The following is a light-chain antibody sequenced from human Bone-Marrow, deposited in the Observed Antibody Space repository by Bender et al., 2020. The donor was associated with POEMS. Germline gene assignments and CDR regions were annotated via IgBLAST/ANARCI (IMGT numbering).Light chain of an antibody. J-gene: IGLJ3*02. CDR3: SSYTSNNKV. CDR2: QDD. Sequence: SFDLTQPPSVSVSPGQTATITCSGDNLGNRYAGWYQRKPGQSPVLVIYQDDRRPSGIPERFSGSKSGNTASLTISGLQAEDEADYYCSSYTSNNKVFGGGTKLTVL. V-gene: IGLV3-1*01. CDR1: NLGNRY.